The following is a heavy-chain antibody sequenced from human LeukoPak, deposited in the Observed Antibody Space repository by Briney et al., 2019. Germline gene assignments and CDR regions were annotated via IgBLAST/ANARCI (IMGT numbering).Heavy chain of an antibody. CDR1: GGSISSYY. V-gene: IGHV4-59*01. D-gene: IGHD3-10*01. CDR2: IYYSGST. CDR3: ASSPYYYDSGSYYLGYFDY. Sequence: PSETLSLTCTVSGGSISSYYWSWIRQPPGKGLEWIGYIYYSGSTNYNPSLKSRVTISVDTSKNQFSLKLSSVTAADTAVYYCASSPYYYDSGSYYLGYFDYWGQGTLVTVSS. J-gene: IGHJ4*02.